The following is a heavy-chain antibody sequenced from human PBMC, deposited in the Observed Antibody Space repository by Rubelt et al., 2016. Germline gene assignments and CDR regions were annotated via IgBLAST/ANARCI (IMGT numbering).Heavy chain of an antibody. D-gene: IGHD3-10*01. Sequence: QLQLQESGPGLVKPSETLSLTCTVSGGSISSSSYYWGWIRQPPGKGLEWIGSIYYSGSTYYNPSLKSRVTISVETSKNQFSRKLSSVTAADTAVYYCARRRRGGLFDYWGQGTLVTVSS. CDR3: ARRRRGGLFDY. CDR1: GGSISSSSYY. V-gene: IGHV4-39*01. CDR2: IYYSGST. J-gene: IGHJ4*02.